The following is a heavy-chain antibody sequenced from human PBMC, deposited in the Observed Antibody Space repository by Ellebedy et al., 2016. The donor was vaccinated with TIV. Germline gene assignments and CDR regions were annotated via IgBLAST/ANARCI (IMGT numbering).Heavy chain of an antibody. CDR3: AHATVRA. CDR1: GFTFSSYW. Sequence: GESLKISXAASGFTFSSYWMHWVRQAPGKGLVWVSRISSDGSTTVYADSVKGRFTISRDNAKNTLYLQMNSLRAEDTAVYYCAHATVRAWGQGTLVTVSS. V-gene: IGHV3-74*01. J-gene: IGHJ5*02. D-gene: IGHD3-10*01. CDR2: ISSDGSTT.